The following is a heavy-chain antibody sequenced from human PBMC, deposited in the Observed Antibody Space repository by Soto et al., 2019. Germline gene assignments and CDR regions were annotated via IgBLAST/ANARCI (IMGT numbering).Heavy chain of an antibody. CDR1: GGSISSYY. J-gene: IGHJ5*01. D-gene: IGHD3-10*02. CDR2: IFYSGST. Sequence: QVQLQESGPGLVKPSETLSLTCTVSGGSISSYYWSWIRQPPGKGLEWIGFIFYSGSTSYNPSLTSRVTISIDTSEYPFSLKLNSVTAADTAVYYCASMIGDPVLSFDSWGQGTLVAVSS. V-gene: IGHV4-59*01. CDR3: ASMIGDPVLSFDS.